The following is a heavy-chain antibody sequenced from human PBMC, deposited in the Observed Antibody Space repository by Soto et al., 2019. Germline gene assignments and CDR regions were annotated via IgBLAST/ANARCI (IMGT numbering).Heavy chain of an antibody. Sequence: QVQLVQSGAEVKKPGASVKVSCKASGYTLTSYGISWVRQAPGQGLEWMGRISAYNGNTNYAQKLQGKVTMTTDTSTSTAYMELRSLRYDDTAVYYCARDALTVFGVVIIPPFDYWGQGTLVTVSS. CDR1: GYTLTSYG. V-gene: IGHV1-18*01. CDR2: ISAYNGNT. D-gene: IGHD3-3*01. J-gene: IGHJ4*02. CDR3: ARDALTVFGVVIIPPFDY.